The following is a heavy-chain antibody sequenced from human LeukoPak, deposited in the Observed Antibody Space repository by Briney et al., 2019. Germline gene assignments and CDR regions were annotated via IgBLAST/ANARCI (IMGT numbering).Heavy chain of an antibody. CDR1: GGSISTYY. CDR2: IYYSGST. D-gene: IGHD1-14*01. CDR3: ATTTKEEWFDP. V-gene: IGHV4-59*01. J-gene: IGHJ5*02. Sequence: SETLSLTCTVSGGSISTYYWSWIRQPPGKGLEWIGYIYYSGSTNYNPSLKSRVTISVDTSKNQFSLKLSSVTAADTAVYYCATTTKEEWFDPWSQGTLVTVSS.